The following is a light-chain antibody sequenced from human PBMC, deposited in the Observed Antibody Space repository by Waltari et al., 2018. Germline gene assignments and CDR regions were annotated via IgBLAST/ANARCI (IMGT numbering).Light chain of an antibody. CDR3: QQSDSVPRT. CDR1: QRIDNY. Sequence: DIQMTQSPSSLSASVGDRVPITCRASQRIDNYVNWYQQKPGKAPKLLIFAASRLQSGVPARFSGSGSGTEFTLSISTLQPEDFATYFCQQSDSVPRTFGQGTRVEI. V-gene: IGKV1-39*01. CDR2: AAS. J-gene: IGKJ1*01.